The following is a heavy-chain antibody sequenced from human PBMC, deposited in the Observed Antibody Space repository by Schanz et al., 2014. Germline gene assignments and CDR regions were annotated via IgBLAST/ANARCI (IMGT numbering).Heavy chain of an antibody. Sequence: EVQLVESGGGVVQPGRSLRLSCAASGFTFSSYWMHWVRQVPGKGLEYVSSISSKGDMTFYGNSVKGRFTISRDNSKNTLYLQLGSLSAEDTAVYFCARDNRYYLFDYWGQGALVTVSS. CDR2: ISSKGDMT. V-gene: IGHV3-64*01. J-gene: IGHJ4*02. D-gene: IGHD3-16*02. CDR1: GFTFSSYW. CDR3: ARDNRYYLFDY.